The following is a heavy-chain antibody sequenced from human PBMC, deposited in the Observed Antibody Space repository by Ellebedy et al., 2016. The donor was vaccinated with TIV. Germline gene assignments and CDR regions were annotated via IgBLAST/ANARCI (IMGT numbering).Heavy chain of an antibody. CDR3: ARRTLRKLELLNAFDI. Sequence: MPSETLSLTCTVSGGSISSGGYYWSWIRQHPGKGLEWIGYMYYSGTTYYSPSLKSRVTISVDTSKNQFSLKLTSVTAADTAVYFCARRTLRKLELLNAFDIWGQGTMVTVSS. V-gene: IGHV4-31*03. J-gene: IGHJ3*02. D-gene: IGHD1-7*01. CDR2: MYYSGTT. CDR1: GGSISSGGYY.